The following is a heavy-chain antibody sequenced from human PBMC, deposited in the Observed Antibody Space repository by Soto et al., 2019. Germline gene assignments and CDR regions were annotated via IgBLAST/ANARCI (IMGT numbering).Heavy chain of an antibody. D-gene: IGHD3-16*01. CDR1: GFSLSTSGVV. J-gene: IGHJ4*02. CDR3: SHSWGACDYYDL. Sequence: QITLKESGPTLVKPTQTLTLTCTFSGFSLSTSGVVVGWIRQPPGKALEWLALIYWDDDQRYFPSLKSRLTITKDTSKNQVVLTMTIMYHVDTATYYSSHSWGACDYYDLWGQGTLVTGSS. CDR2: IYWDDDQ. V-gene: IGHV2-5*02.